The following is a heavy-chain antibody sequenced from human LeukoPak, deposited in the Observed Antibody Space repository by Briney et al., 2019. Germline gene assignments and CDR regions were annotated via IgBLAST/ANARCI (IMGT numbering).Heavy chain of an antibody. D-gene: IGHD3-22*01. CDR3: AKDRGSGYYYYFDY. V-gene: IGHV3-23*01. Sequence: PGGSLRLSCAASGFTFSSYAMSWVRQAPGKGLEWVSAISGSGGSTYYADSVKGRFTISRDNSKNTLYLQMNSLRAGDTALYYCAKDRGSGYYYYFDYWGQGTLVTVSS. CDR1: GFTFSSYA. CDR2: ISGSGGST. J-gene: IGHJ4*02.